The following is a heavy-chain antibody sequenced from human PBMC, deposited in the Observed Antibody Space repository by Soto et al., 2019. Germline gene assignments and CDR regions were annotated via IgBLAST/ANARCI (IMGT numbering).Heavy chain of an antibody. CDR2: ISYDGSNK. V-gene: IGHV3-30-3*01. J-gene: IGHJ6*02. CDR3: ARDRSSGCYYYYGMDV. D-gene: IGHD6-19*01. CDR1: GFTFSSYA. Sequence: QVQLVESGGGVVQPGRSLRLSCAASGFTFSSYAMHWVRQAPGKGLEWVAVISYDGSNKYYADSVKGRFTISRDNSKNTLYLQMNSLRAEDTAVYYCARDRSSGCYYYYGMDVWGQGTTVTVSS.